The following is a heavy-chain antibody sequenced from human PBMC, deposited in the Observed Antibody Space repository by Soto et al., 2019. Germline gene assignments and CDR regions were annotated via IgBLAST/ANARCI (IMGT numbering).Heavy chain of an antibody. CDR1: GFSLSTSGVG. CDR3: EHSPIVVVPAASWYYFDY. J-gene: IGHJ4*02. D-gene: IGHD2-2*01. Sequence: QITLKESGPTLVKPTQTLTLTCTFSGFSLSTSGVGVGWIRQPPGKALEWLALIYWNDDKRYSPSLKSRLTITKDTSKNQVVLTMTNMDPLDTATYYCEHSPIVVVPAASWYYFDYWGQGTLVTVSS. CDR2: IYWNDDK. V-gene: IGHV2-5*01.